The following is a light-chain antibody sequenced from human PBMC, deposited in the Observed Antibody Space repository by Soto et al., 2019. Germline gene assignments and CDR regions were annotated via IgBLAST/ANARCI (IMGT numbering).Light chain of an antibody. J-gene: IGLJ2*01. CDR2: EVS. CDR1: SNDVGGYNY. Sequence: QSARTQPPSSSGSPGQSVTISCTGTSNDVGGYNYVSWYQQHPGKAPKLMIHEVSKRPSGVPDRFSGSNAGNTASLTVSGLLTEDEADYYCSSYGGANTVVFGGGTKLTVL. CDR3: SSYGGANTVV. V-gene: IGLV2-8*01.